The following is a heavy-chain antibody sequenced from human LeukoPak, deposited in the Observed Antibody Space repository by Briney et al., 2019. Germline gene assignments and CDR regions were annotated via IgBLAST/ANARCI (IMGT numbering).Heavy chain of an antibody. J-gene: IGHJ6*02. CDR2: IYYSGRT. CDR3: ARDNGAIRAYYYHGMDV. Sequence: SEILSLTCTVSGGSISSYYWSWIRQPPGKGLEWIGYIYYSGRTNYNPSLKSRITILVDTSKNQFSLKLSSVTAADTAVYYCARDNGAIRAYYYHGMDVWGQGTTVTVSS. D-gene: IGHD2-8*01. V-gene: IGHV4-59*01. CDR1: GGSISSYY.